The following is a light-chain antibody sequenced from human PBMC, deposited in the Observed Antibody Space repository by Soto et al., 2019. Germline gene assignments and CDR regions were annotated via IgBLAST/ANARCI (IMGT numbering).Light chain of an antibody. CDR3: AAWDDSLNGLWV. J-gene: IGLJ3*02. CDR2: SND. CDR1: SSNIGSNT. Sequence: QSVLTQPPSASGTPGQRVTISCSGSSSNIGSNTVNWYQQLPGTAPKLLIYSNDQRPSGVPDRFSGSKSGTSASLAISGLQSEDEAAYYCAAWDDSLNGLWVFGGGTQLTVL. V-gene: IGLV1-44*01.